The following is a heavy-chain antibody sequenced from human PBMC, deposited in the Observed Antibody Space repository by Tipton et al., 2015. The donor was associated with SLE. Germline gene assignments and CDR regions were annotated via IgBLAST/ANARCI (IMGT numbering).Heavy chain of an antibody. J-gene: IGHJ5*02. CDR2: IFNSGTT. V-gene: IGHV4-30-4*01. Sequence: TLSRTCTVSGGSISSGDYYWSWIRQPPGKGLEWIGYIFNSGTTYYNPSLERRITISVDTSRNHFSLKLNSVTAADTAVYYCARGSFSSSSSWFDPWGQGTLVTVSS. D-gene: IGHD6-6*01. CDR3: ARGSFSSSSSWFDP. CDR1: GGSISSGDYY.